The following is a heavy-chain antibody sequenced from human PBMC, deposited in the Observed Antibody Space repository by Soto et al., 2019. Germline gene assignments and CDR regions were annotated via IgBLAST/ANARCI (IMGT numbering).Heavy chain of an antibody. CDR2: ISGSGGST. J-gene: IGHJ4*02. V-gene: IGHV3-23*01. D-gene: IGHD3-10*01. CDR3: VCPPLWFGELLSGPFDY. Sequence: PGGSLRLSCAASGFTFSSYAMSWVRQAPGKGLEWVSAISGSGGSTYYADSVKGRFTISRDNSKNTLYLQMNSLRAEDTAVYYCVCPPLWFGELLSGPFDYWGQGTLVTVSS. CDR1: GFTFSSYA.